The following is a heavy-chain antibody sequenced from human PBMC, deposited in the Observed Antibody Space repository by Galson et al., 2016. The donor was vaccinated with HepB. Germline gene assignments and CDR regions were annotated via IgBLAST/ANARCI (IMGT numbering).Heavy chain of an antibody. CDR1: GFNFWDYW. D-gene: IGHD6-13*01. V-gene: IGHV3-30*03. CDR2: ISYDGSHK. J-gene: IGHJ4*02. CDR3: ARDTSWYSSNLAGYYFDY. Sequence: SLRLSCAASGFNFWDYWMSWVRQAPGKGLEWVALISYDGSHKYYTDSVKGRFTISRDNSKNTLYLQMNSLRAEDTAVYYCARDTSWYSSNLAGYYFDYWGQGTLVTVSS.